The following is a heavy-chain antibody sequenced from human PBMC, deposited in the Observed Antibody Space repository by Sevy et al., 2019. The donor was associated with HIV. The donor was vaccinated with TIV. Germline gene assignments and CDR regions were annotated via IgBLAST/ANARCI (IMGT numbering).Heavy chain of an antibody. D-gene: IGHD1-7*01. J-gene: IGHJ4*02. CDR1: GGSISNYY. Sequence: LSLTCTVSGGSISNYYWNWIRQPPGKGLEWIGYIYRSGNTNYNPSLKSRVTISVDTSENQFFLNLISMTAADTAVYYCARGVTGTPGFSDYWGLGTLVTVSS. CDR3: ARGVTGTPGFSDY. V-gene: IGHV4-59*01. CDR2: IYRSGNT.